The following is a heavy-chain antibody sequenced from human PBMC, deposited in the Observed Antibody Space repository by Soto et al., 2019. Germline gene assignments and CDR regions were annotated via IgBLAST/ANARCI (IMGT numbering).Heavy chain of an antibody. CDR2: MYYNGNT. V-gene: IGHV4-39*01. CDR3: ARLQIYDSRAAPTPIFHP. Sequence: QLQESGPGLVKPSETLSLTCTVSGGSFTSTNYFWGWIRQPPGKGLEWIGYMYYNGNTFYSPSLKSRVTMSVDTSKRQFSLDLSSVTAAATAMYYCARLQIYDSRAAPTPIFHPWGLGAMVTVSS. CDR1: GGSFTSTNYF. J-gene: IGHJ1*01. D-gene: IGHD3-22*01.